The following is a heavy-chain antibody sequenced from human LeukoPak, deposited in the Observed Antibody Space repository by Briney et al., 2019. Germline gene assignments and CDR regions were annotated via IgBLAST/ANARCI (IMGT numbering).Heavy chain of an antibody. Sequence: ASVMVSCKASGYTFTNYGVTWVRQAPGQGLEWMGWITPNGGDTDYAQKFQGRVTLTTDTSTSTAYMELRSLRSDDTAVYYCARVRSITMVRAGDAFDIWGQGTMVTVSS. CDR2: ITPNGGDT. V-gene: IGHV1-18*01. D-gene: IGHD3-10*01. J-gene: IGHJ3*02. CDR1: GYTFTNYG. CDR3: ARVRSITMVRAGDAFDI.